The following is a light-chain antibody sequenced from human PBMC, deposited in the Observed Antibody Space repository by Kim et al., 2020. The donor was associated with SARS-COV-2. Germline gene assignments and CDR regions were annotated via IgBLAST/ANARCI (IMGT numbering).Light chain of an antibody. CDR1: SSNIGSTY. CDR2: RNN. CDR3: ATWDDSLSAWV. V-gene: IGLV1-47*01. J-gene: IGLJ3*02. Sequence: ELTQPPSTSGTPGQRVTISCSGSSSNIGSTYVYWYQQLPGTAPKLLIYRNNQRPSGVPDRFSGSKSGTSASLAISGLRSEDEADYYCATWDDSLSAWVFGGGTQLTVL.